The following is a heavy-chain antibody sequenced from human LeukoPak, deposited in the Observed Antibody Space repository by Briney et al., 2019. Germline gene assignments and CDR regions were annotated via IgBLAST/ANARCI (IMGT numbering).Heavy chain of an antibody. CDR3: AKDSYYYDSSGYLNRYYYYYMDV. D-gene: IGHD3-22*01. CDR2: IRYDGSNK. CDR1: GFTFSSYG. V-gene: IGHV3-30*02. J-gene: IGHJ6*03. Sequence: GGSLRLSCAASGFTFSSYGMHWVRQAPGKGLEWVAFIRYDGSNKYYADSVKGRFTISRDNSKNTLYLQMNSLRAEDTAVYYCAKDSYYYDSSGYLNRYYYYYMDVWGKGTTVTISS.